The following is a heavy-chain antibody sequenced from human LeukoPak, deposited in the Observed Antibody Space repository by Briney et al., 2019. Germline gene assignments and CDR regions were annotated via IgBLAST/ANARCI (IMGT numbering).Heavy chain of an antibody. CDR1: GVSISSYY. V-gene: IGHV4-59*08. D-gene: IGHD3-10*01. CDR2: IYYSGST. J-gene: IGHJ4*02. CDR3: ARRADGPLWFGELYHYFDY. Sequence: SETLSLTRTVSGVSISSYYWSWIRQPPGKGLEWIGYIYYSGSTNYNPSLKSRVTISVDTSKNQFSLKLSSVTAADTAVYYCARRADGPLWFGELYHYFDYWGQGTLVTVSS.